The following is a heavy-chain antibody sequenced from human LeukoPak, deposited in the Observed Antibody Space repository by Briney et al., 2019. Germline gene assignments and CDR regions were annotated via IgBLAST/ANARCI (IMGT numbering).Heavy chain of an antibody. V-gene: IGHV1-69*01. CDR1: GDTLSSYA. J-gene: IGHJ4*02. Sequence: SLKVSCKASGDTLSSYAISWVRQAPGQGLEWMGWIIPMFGSTNYARKFQGRVTITADESTGTAYMQLSSLKSEDTAVYYCARDVLGLRGDYWGQGTVVTVSS. CDR2: IIPMFGST. CDR3: ARDVLGLRGDY. D-gene: IGHD1-26*01.